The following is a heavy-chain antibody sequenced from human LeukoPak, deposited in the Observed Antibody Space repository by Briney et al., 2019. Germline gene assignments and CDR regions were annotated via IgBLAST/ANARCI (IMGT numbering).Heavy chain of an antibody. CDR2: IYPGDSDT. V-gene: IGHV5-51*01. J-gene: IGHJ3*02. Sequence: GESLKISCKGSGYSFTSYWIGWVRQMPGKGLEWMGIIYPGDSDTRYSPSFQGQVTISADKSISTAYLQWSSLKASDTAMYYCARHAITMVRGVIITDGAFDTWGQGTMVTVSS. CDR3: ARHAITMVRGVIITDGAFDT. D-gene: IGHD3-10*01. CDR1: GYSFTSYW.